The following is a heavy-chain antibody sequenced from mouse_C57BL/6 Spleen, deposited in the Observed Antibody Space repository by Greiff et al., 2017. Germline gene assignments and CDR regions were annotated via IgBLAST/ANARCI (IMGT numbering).Heavy chain of an antibody. V-gene: IGHV1-54*01. Sequence: QVQLQQSGAELVRPGTSVKVSCKASGYAFTNYLIEWVKQRPGQGLEWIGVINPGRGGTNYNEKFKGKATLTADKSSSTAYMQLSSLTSEDSAVYFCARGGGTGFDYWGQGTTLTVSS. CDR3: ARGGGTGFDY. J-gene: IGHJ2*01. CDR2: INPGRGGT. CDR1: GYAFTNYL. D-gene: IGHD4-1*01.